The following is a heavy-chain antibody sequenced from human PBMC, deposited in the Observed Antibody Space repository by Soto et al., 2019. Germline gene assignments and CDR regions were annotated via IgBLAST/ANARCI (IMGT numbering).Heavy chain of an antibody. CDR2: INAGNGNT. J-gene: IGHJ5*02. CDR3: ARSLPVVYYDSSGWDWFDP. D-gene: IGHD3-22*01. CDR1: GYTFTSYA. Sequence: GASVKVSCKASGYTFTSYAMHWVRQAPGQRLEWMGWINAGNGNTKYSQKFQGRVTITRDTSASTAYMELSSLRSEDTAVYYCARSLPVVYYDSSGWDWFDPWGQGTLVTVSS. V-gene: IGHV1-3*01.